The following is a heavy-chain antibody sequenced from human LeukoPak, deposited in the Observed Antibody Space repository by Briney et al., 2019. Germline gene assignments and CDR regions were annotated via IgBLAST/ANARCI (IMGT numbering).Heavy chain of an antibody. CDR3: ARHSLDDFWSGLGYYYYGMDV. D-gene: IGHD3-3*01. CDR2: IYYSGST. CDR1: GGSISSSSCY. J-gene: IGHJ6*02. Sequence: SETLSLTCTVSGGSISSSSCYWGWIRQPPGTGLEWIGSIYYSGSTYYNPSLKSRVTISVDTSKNQFSLKLSSVTAADTAVYYCARHSLDDFWSGLGYYYYGMDVWGQGTTVTVSS. V-gene: IGHV4-39*01.